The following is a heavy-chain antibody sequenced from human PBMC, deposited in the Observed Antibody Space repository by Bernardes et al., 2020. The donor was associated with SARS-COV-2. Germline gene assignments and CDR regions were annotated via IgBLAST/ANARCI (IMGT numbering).Heavy chain of an antibody. CDR2: ISATTGGT. V-gene: IGHV3-23*01. CDR3: AKDPRTPHDY. Sequence: GGCLSLSGAASGFTFSHYAMAWVRQAPGKGPEWASAISATTGGTYYADSVKGRFTISRDNSKNTLYLQMNSLRVEDTAIYYCAKDPRTPHDYWGQGTLVTVSS. D-gene: IGHD2-2*01. J-gene: IGHJ4*02. CDR1: GFTFSHYA.